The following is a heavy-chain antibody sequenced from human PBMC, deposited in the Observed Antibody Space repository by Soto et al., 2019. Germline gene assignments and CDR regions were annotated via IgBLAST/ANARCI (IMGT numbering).Heavy chain of an antibody. CDR3: ARGNSYGYYFDY. Sequence: SETLSLTCTVSGGSISIYYWSWIRQPPGKGLEWIGYIYYSGSTNYNPSLKSRVTISVDTSKNQFSLKLSSVTAADTAVYYCARGNSYGYYFDYWGQGTLVTVSS. CDR2: IYYSGST. D-gene: IGHD5-18*01. J-gene: IGHJ4*02. V-gene: IGHV4-59*01. CDR1: GGSISIYY.